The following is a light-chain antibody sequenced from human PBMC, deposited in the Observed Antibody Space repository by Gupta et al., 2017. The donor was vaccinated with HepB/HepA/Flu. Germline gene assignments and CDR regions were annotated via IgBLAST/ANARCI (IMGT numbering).Light chain of an antibody. CDR2: AVS. CDR3: SSFTSTSALAV. V-gene: IGLV2-14*01. J-gene: IGLJ2*01. Sequence: QSALTQPASVSGSPGQSITISCTGTSSDVSWYQQHPGQAPKLMIYAVSNRPARVSYRFSGSKSGDTASLTIAGLQAEDEADYYCSSFTSTSALAVFGGGTKVTVL. CDR1: SSDV.